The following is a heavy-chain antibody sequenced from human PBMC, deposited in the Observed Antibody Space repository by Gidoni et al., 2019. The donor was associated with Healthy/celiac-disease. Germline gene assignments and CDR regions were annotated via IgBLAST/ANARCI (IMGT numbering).Heavy chain of an antibody. D-gene: IGHD6-19*01. J-gene: IGHJ5*02. CDR2: ISGSVGST. Sequence: EVQLLESGGGLVQPGGSLRLSCAASGVPFSRYAMSCVRQAPGKGLEWVSAISGSVGSTYYADSVKGRFTISRDNSKNTLYLQMNSLRAEDTAVYYCAKDSGSIAVAGTNGLTSGDPWGQGTLVTVSS. CDR1: GVPFSRYA. CDR3: AKDSGSIAVAGTNGLTSGDP. V-gene: IGHV3-23*01.